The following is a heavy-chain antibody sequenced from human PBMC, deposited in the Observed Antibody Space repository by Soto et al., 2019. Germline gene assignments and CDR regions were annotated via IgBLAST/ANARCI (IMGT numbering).Heavy chain of an antibody. CDR1: GGTFSSYA. J-gene: IGHJ6*02. Sequence: QVQLVQSGAEVKKPGSSVKVSCKASGGTFSSYAISWVRQAPGQGLEWMGGIIPIFGTANYAQKFQGRVTITADESTSTAYMELSSLRSEDTAVYYCARADCSGGSYYSDYYYYYGMDVWGQGTTVTVSS. D-gene: IGHD2-15*01. CDR3: ARADCSGGSYYSDYYYYYGMDV. CDR2: IIPIFGTA. V-gene: IGHV1-69*01.